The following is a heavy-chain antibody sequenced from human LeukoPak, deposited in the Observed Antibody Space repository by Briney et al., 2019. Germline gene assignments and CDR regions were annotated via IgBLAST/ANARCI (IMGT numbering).Heavy chain of an antibody. Sequence: TLSLACTVSGGSISSGDYYWSWIRQPPGKGLEWIGYIYYSGSTYYNPSLKSRVTISVDTSKNQFSLKLSSVTAADTAVYYCASRPLYSGSYYKGHYYYGMDVWGQGTTVTVSS. V-gene: IGHV4-30-4*01. CDR1: GGSISSGDYY. J-gene: IGHJ6*02. D-gene: IGHD3-10*02. CDR3: ASRPLYSGSYYKGHYYYGMDV. CDR2: IYYSGST.